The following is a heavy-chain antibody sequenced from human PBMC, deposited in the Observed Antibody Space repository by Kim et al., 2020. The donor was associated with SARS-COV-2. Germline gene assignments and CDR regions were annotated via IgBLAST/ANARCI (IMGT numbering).Heavy chain of an antibody. CDR3: TTRIHSHFDY. V-gene: IGHV3-23*01. Sequence: THDADAVKGRFTITRDNPKSTVYLQMHSLRAEDTARYYCTTRIHSHFDYWGQGTLVTVSS. D-gene: IGHD5-18*01. CDR2: T. J-gene: IGHJ4*02.